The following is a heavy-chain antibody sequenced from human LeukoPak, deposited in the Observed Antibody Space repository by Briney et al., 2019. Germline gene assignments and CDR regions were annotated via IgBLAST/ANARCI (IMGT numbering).Heavy chain of an antibody. Sequence: SETLSLTCTVSGGSISSYYWSWIRQPPGKGLEWIGYIYYSGSTNYNPSLKSRVTISVDTSKNQFSLKLSSVTAADTAVYYCARGPTDLIAARPFDYWGQGTLVTVSS. J-gene: IGHJ4*02. CDR1: GGSISSYY. V-gene: IGHV4-59*12. CDR3: ARGPTDLIAARPFDY. CDR2: IYYSGST. D-gene: IGHD6-6*01.